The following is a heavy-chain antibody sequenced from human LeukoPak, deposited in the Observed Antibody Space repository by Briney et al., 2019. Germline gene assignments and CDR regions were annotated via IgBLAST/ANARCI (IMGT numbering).Heavy chain of an antibody. V-gene: IGHV4-4*02. CDR2: IYHSGST. J-gene: IGHJ4*02. D-gene: IGHD3-22*01. Sequence: SETLSLTCAVSGGSISSSNWWSWVRQPPGKVLEWVGEIYHSGSTNYNPSLNSRVTISVDKSKNQFSLKLSSVTAADTAVYYCASRLYYDSSGYGYWGQGTLVTVSS. CDR1: GGSISSSNW. CDR3: ASRLYYDSSGYGY.